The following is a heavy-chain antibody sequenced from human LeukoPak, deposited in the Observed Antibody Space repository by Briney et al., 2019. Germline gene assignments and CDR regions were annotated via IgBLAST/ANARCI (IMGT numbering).Heavy chain of an antibody. CDR3: ARGIDYYDSSGHYYDAFDI. D-gene: IGHD3-22*01. CDR2: IYDSGNT. J-gene: IGHJ3*02. Sequence: ASETLSLTCVVSGGSIRSYYWSWIRQPPGKGLECIGYIYDSGNTNYNPSLKSRVTMSVDTSKNQFSLKLSSMTAADTAVYYCARGIDYYDSSGHYYDAFDIWGQGTMVTVSS. V-gene: IGHV4-59*12. CDR1: GGSIRSYY.